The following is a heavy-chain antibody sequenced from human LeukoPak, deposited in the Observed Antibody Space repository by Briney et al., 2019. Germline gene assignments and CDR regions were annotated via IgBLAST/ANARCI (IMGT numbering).Heavy chain of an antibody. V-gene: IGHV3-7*01. Sequence: GGSLRLSCAASGFTFSTYWMSWVRQAPGKGLEWVANIKQDGSEKYYVDSVKGRFTISRDNPRSSLYLQMNGLRAEDTAVYYCAREFFSFDSSGYYLWWLDPWGQGTLVTVSS. CDR1: GFTFSTYW. CDR2: IKQDGSEK. J-gene: IGHJ5*02. CDR3: AREFFSFDSSGYYLWWLDP. D-gene: IGHD3-22*01.